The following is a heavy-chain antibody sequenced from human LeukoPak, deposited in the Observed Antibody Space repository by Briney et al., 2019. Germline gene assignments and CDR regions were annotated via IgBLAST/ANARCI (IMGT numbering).Heavy chain of an antibody. D-gene: IGHD2-8*01. V-gene: IGHV3-7*01. J-gene: IGHJ4*02. CDR3: AAGVNSDY. CDR1: GITFSSYW. CDR2: IKEDGSEK. Sequence: PGGSLRLSCAASGITFSSYWMSWVRQAPGKGLEWVANIKEDGSEKYYVDSVKGRFTISRDNAKNSLYLQMNSLRAEDTAVYYCAAGVNSDYWGQGTLVTVSS.